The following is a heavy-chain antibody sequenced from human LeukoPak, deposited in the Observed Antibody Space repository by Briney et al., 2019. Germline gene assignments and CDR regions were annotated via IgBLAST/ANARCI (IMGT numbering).Heavy chain of an antibody. CDR1: GGSIISGGYY. CDR2: MYDREKT. J-gene: IGHJ3*01. D-gene: IGHD2-21*02. Sequence: SETLSLTCTVSGGSIISGGYYWSWIRQLPGKGLEWIGYMYDREKTDYNPSLRSRVIISLDTSKNQFSLKLNSVTAADTAVYYCARDSQIRLLLNDYDVFDVWGQGTVVTVSS. CDR3: ARDSQIRLLLNDYDVFDV. V-gene: IGHV4-31*03.